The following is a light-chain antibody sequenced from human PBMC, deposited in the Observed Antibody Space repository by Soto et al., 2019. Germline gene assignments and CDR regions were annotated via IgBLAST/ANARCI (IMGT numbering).Light chain of an antibody. CDR2: GAS. Sequence: EIVLTHSPASLSVFAWGWHTLSFTSSQSVSSDLAWYQQQPGQAPRLLIYGASTTATGIPARFSGSGSGTEFTLTIDSLQSEDFAVYYCLHYKDWPRWTFGQGTKVDIK. V-gene: IGKV3-15*01. J-gene: IGKJ1*01. CDR3: LHYKDWPRWT. CDR1: QSVSSD.